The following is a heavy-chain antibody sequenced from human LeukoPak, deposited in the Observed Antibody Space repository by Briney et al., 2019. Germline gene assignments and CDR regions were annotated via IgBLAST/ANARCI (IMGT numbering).Heavy chain of an antibody. CDR3: ARLMSYLDY. CDR2: INHSGST. V-gene: IGHV4-34*01. J-gene: IGHJ4*02. CDR1: GGSFSGYY. Sequence: PSETLSLTCAVYGGSFSGYYWSWIRQPPGKGLEWIGEINHSGSTNYNPSLKSRVTISVDTSKNQFSLKLSSVTAADTAVYYCARLMSYLDYWGQGTLVTVSS.